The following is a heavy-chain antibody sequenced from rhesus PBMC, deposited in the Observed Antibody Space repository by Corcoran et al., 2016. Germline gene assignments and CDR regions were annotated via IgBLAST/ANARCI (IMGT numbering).Heavy chain of an antibody. Sequence: EVQLVESGGGLVQPGGSLRLSCAVFGFTLSTYWLSGVRRTPGKGLEGVGFIKNKADGGIAAYAESVKGRFSISRDDSKNTLYLQMNSLKTEDTAVYYCAREEGRSFDYWGQGVLVTVSS. CDR1: GFTLSTYW. CDR3: AREEGRSFDY. J-gene: IGHJ4*01. V-gene: IGHV3S11*01. CDR2: IKNKADGGIA.